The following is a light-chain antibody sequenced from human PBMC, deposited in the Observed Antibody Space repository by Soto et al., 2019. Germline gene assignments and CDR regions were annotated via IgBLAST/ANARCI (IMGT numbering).Light chain of an antibody. CDR3: LQDDSYPLT. V-gene: IGKV1-6*01. CDR1: QGIGND. CDR2: AAS. Sequence: AIQMTQSPSSLSASVGDRVTITCRASQGIGNDLGWYQQKPGKAPKLLISAASTLQSGVSSRFSGSGSGTDFTLTISSLQPEDFATYYCLQDDSYPLTFGGGTKVEI. J-gene: IGKJ4*01.